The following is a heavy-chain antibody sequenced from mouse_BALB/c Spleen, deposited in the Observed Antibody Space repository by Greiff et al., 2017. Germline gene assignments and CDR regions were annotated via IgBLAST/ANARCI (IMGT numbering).Heavy chain of an antibody. Sequence: QVQLQQSGAELVRPGVSVKISCKGSGYTFTDYAMHWVKQSHAKSLEWIGVISTYYGDASYNQKFKGKATMTVDKSSSTAYMELARLTSEDSAIYYCARKGIYYGNAMHYWGQGTSVTVSS. CDR2: ISTYYGDA. D-gene: IGHD2-1*01. CDR3: ARKGIYYGNAMHY. V-gene: IGHV1S137*01. CDR1: GYTFTDYA. J-gene: IGHJ4*01.